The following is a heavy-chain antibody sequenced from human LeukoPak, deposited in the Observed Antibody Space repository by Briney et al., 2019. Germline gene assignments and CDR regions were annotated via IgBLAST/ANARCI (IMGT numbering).Heavy chain of an antibody. V-gene: IGHV3-23*01. CDR1: GFTFSSYA. J-gene: IGHJ4*02. CDR3: AKGRRVLRFLEWLGTTDDDY. CDR2: ISGSGGST. D-gene: IGHD3-3*01. Sequence: GSLRLSCAASGFTFSSYAVSWVRQAPGKGLEWVSAISGSGGSTYYADSVKGRFTISRDNSKNTLYLQMNSLRAEDTAVYYCAKGRRVLRFLEWLGTTDDDYWGQGTLVTVSS.